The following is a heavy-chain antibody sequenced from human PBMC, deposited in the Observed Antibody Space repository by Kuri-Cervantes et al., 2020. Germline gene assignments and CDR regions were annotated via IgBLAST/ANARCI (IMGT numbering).Heavy chain of an antibody. V-gene: IGHV1-3*01. CDR3: ARGTHCNYGGNSDCFDY. D-gene: IGHD4-23*01. CDR1: GYTFTSYA. J-gene: IGHJ4*02. Sequence: ASVKVSCKASGYTFTSYAMHWVRQAPGQRLEWMGWINAGNGNTKYAQKLQGRVTMTTDTPTSTAYMELRSLRSDDTAVYYCARGTHCNYGGNSDCFDYWGQGTLVTVSS. CDR2: INAGNGNT.